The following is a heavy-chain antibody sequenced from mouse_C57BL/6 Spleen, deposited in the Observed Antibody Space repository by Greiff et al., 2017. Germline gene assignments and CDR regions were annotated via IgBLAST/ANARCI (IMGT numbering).Heavy chain of an antibody. J-gene: IGHJ1*03. CDR2: IDPSDSFT. CDR3: ARTHYYCSSYWYFDF. CDR1: GYTFTSYW. Sequence: QVQLQQPGAELVRPGTSVKLSCKASGYTFTSYWMHWVKQRPGQGLEWIGVIDPSDSFTNYNQKFKGKATLTVDKSSSTAYMQLSSLTSADSAVYDCARTHYYCSSYWYFDFWGTGTTGTVSS. V-gene: IGHV1-59*01. D-gene: IGHD1-1*01.